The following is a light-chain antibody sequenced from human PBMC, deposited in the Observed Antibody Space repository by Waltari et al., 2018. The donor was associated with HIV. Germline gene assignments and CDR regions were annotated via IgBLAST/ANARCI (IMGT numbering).Light chain of an antibody. Sequence: QSALTQPASVSGSPGQSITLSCTGTNNDVGLYNSVSWYQQHPGKAPNLLNYHVTNRPSGVFDRFSGSKAGSTASLTSAGLQAEDEADYYCSSFTDRSILVFGEGTKLTV. CDR1: NNDVGLYNS. V-gene: IGLV2-14*03. J-gene: IGLJ3*02. CDR3: SSFTDRSILV. CDR2: HVT.